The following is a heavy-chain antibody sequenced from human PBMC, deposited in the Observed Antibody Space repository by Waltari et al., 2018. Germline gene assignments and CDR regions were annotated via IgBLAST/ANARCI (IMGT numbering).Heavy chain of an antibody. Sequence: QVQLQESGPGLVKPSETLSLTCTVSGGSISSYYWSWIRQPPGKGLEWIGYIYYTGSTNYNPSLKSRVTISVDMSKNQFSLKLSSVTAADTAVYYCARANYHGSGSYTPFDAFDIWGQGTMVTVSS. J-gene: IGHJ3*02. CDR2: IYYTGST. D-gene: IGHD3-10*01. V-gene: IGHV4-59*01. CDR1: GGSISSYY. CDR3: ARANYHGSGSYTPFDAFDI.